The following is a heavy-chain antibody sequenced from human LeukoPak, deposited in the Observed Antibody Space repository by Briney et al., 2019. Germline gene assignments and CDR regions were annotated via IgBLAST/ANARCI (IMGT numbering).Heavy chain of an antibody. CDR3: ARAYCSSTSCYTAGY. CDR2: INPNGGGT. Sequence: GASVKVSCKASGYTFTGYYMHWVRQAPGQGLEWMGWINPNGGGTNYAQKFQGRVTMTRDTSISTAYMELSRLRSDDTAVYYCARAYCSSTSCYTAGYWGQGTLVTVSS. D-gene: IGHD2-2*02. J-gene: IGHJ4*02. V-gene: IGHV1-2*02. CDR1: GYTFTGYY.